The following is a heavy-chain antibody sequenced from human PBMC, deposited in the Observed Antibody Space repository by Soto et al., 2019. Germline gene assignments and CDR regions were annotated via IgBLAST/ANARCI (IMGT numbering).Heavy chain of an antibody. Sequence: GGSLRLSCAASGFTFSSYGMHWVRQAPGKGLEWVAVISYDGSNKYYADSVKGRFTISRDNSKNTLYLQMNSLRAEDTAVYYCAKDSWSGYSPWSYYYYYYGMDVWGQGTTVTVSS. CDR2: ISYDGSNK. CDR3: AKDSWSGYSPWSYYYYYYGMDV. D-gene: IGHD3-3*01. J-gene: IGHJ6*02. V-gene: IGHV3-30*18. CDR1: GFTFSSYG.